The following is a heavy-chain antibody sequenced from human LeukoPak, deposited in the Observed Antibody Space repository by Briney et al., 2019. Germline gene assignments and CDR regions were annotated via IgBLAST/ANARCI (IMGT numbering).Heavy chain of an antibody. J-gene: IGHJ6*03. CDR2: ISNSGRTI. V-gene: IGHV3-11*04. Sequence: GGSLRLSCAASGFTFSDHYMSWIRQAPGKGLEWVSYISNSGRTIYYADSVKGRFAISRGNAENSLYLQMNSLRAEDTAVYYCARVIATRPHYHYYMDVWGKGTTVTVSS. D-gene: IGHD6-6*01. CDR3: ARVIATRPHYHYYMDV. CDR1: GFTFSDHY.